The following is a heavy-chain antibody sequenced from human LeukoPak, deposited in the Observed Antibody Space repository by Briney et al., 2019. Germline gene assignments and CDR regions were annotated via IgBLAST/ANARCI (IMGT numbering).Heavy chain of an antibody. V-gene: IGHV1-18*01. Sequence: LGLIVVFNGNRNYATSVQGRITLTADTSTNTTYMELRSLTSDDTAVYFCGRDWDWHVQFWGQGTLTTVSS. J-gene: IGHJ4*02. CDR3: GRDWDWHVQF. D-gene: IGHD1-26*01. CDR2: IVVFNGNR.